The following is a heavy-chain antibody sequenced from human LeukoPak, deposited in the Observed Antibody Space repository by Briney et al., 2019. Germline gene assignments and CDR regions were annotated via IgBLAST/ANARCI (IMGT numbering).Heavy chain of an antibody. J-gene: IGHJ6*03. D-gene: IGHD6-13*01. Sequence: GASVKVSCKASGYTFTGYYMHWVRQAPGQGLEGMGWINPNSGGTNYAQKFQGRVTMTRDTSISTAYMELSRLRSDDTAVYYCARDKVEQQQLSRRYYYYYMDVWGKGTTVTISS. CDR1: GYTFTGYY. CDR2: INPNSGGT. V-gene: IGHV1-2*02. CDR3: ARDKVEQQQLSRRYYYYYMDV.